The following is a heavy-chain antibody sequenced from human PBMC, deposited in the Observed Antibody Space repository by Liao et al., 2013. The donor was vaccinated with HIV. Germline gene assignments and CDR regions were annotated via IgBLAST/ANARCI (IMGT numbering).Heavy chain of an antibody. D-gene: IGHD3-9*01. Sequence: QVQLQQWGAGLLKPSETLSLTCGVSGGSLSGYYWSWIRQPPGRGLEWIGEINHSGGTTYTPSLESRISVSLDTSKNQFSLKLTSVTAADTAVYYCARGRGRRYFGVGDAFDIWGQGTTVTVSS. CDR3: ARGRGRRYFGVGDAFDI. J-gene: IGHJ3*02. CDR1: GGSLSGYY. V-gene: IGHV4-34*01. CDR2: INHSGGT.